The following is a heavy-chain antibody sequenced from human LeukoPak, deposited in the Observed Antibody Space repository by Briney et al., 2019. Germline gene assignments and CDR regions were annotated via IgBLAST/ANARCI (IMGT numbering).Heavy chain of an antibody. J-gene: IGHJ4*02. V-gene: IGHV4-39*01. CDR1: GGSISRSSYY. D-gene: IGHD3-3*01. CDR2: TYYSGST. Sequence: SETLSLTCSVSGGSISRSSYYWTWIRQSPGRGPEWIGNTYYSGSTLYNPSLKSRVTISVDTSKNQFSLRLTSVTAADTAVYYCARPRGDLWSGYDYWGQGVLVTVSP. CDR3: ARPRGDLWSGYDY.